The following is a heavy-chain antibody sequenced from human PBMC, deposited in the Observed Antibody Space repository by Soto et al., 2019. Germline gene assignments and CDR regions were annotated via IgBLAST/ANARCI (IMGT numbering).Heavy chain of an antibody. J-gene: IGHJ4*02. V-gene: IGHV4-31*03. Sequence: SETLSLPCTVSGGSISSGGYYWSWIRQHPGKGLEWIGYIYYSGSTYYNPSLKSRVTISVDTSKNQFSLKLSSVTAADTAVYYCARGSVVAATLFDYWGQGTLVTVSS. CDR1: GGSISSGGYY. D-gene: IGHD2-15*01. CDR2: IYYSGST. CDR3: ARGSVVAATLFDY.